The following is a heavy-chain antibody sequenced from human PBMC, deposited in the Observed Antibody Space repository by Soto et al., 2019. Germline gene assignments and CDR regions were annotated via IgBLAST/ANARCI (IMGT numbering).Heavy chain of an antibody. CDR3: ARHAGSSGWGYYYYGMDV. D-gene: IGHD6-19*01. CDR1: GGSISSSSYY. Sequence: SLTCTVSGGSISSSSYYWGWIRQPPGKGLEWIGSIYYSGSTYYNPSLKSRVTISVDTSKNQFSLKLSSVTAADTAVYYCARHAGSSGWGYYYYGMDVWGQGTTVTVSS. CDR2: IYYSGST. V-gene: IGHV4-39*01. J-gene: IGHJ6*02.